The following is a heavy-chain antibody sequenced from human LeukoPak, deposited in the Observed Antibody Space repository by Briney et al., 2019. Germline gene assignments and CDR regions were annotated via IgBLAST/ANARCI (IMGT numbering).Heavy chain of an antibody. CDR3: ARVTVEMATIMAWYFDL. CDR1: GGSFSGYY. D-gene: IGHD5-24*01. CDR2: INHSGST. J-gene: IGHJ2*01. Sequence: SETLSLTCAVYGGSFSGYYWSWIRQPPGKGLEWIGEINHSGSTNYNPSLKSRVTISVDTSKNQFSLKLSSVTAADTAVYYCARVTVEMATIMAWYFDLWGRGTLVTVSS. V-gene: IGHV4-34*01.